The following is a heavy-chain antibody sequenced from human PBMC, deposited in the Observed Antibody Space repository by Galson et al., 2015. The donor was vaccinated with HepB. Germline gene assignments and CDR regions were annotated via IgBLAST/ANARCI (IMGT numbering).Heavy chain of an antibody. V-gene: IGHV3-7*03. J-gene: IGHJ4*02. Sequence: SLRLSCAASGFTFTRHWMSWVRQAPGKGLEWVANINEDGSEENYMDSVKGRFTISRDNAKNSLYLQMNSLRAEDTAVYYCAREPTADSSWGQGTLVTVSP. CDR3: AREPTADSS. D-gene: IGHD6-13*01. CDR2: INEDGSEE. CDR1: GFTFTRHW.